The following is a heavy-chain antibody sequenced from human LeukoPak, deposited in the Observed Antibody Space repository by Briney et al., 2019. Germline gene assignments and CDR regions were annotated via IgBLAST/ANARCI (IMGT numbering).Heavy chain of an antibody. J-gene: IGHJ4*02. CDR3: ARGGIAESFDS. Sequence: GGSLRLSCAASGFTVSSKYMSWVRQARGKGLEWVSVIYRGGSTYYADSVKGRFTISRDTSKNTLYLQMNSLRAEDTAVYYCARGGIAESFDSWGQATLVTVSS. CDR2: IYRGGST. D-gene: IGHD6-13*01. CDR1: GFTVSSKY. V-gene: IGHV3-66*01.